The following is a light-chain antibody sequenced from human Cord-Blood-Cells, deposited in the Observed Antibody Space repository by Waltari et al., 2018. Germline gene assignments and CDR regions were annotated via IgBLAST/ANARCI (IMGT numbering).Light chain of an antibody. J-gene: IGLJ3*02. CDR1: RSDVGCYNL. V-gene: IGLV2-23*01. CDR2: EGS. Sequence: QSALTQPASVSGSPGQSITISCTGTRSDVGCYNLVSWYQQHPGKAPKLMIYEGSKRPSGVSNRFSGSKSGNTASLTISGLQAEDEADYYCCSYAGSARVFGGGTKLTVL. CDR3: CSYAGSARV.